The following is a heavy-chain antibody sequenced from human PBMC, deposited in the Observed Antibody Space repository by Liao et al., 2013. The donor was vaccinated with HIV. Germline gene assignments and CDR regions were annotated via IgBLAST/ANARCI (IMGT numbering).Heavy chain of an antibody. CDR2: INHSGST. CDR1: GGSFSGYY. CDR3: ARIYSGHNY. D-gene: IGHD5-12*01. J-gene: IGHJ4*02. V-gene: IGHV4-34*01. Sequence: QVQLKQWGAGLLKPSETLSLTCAVYGGSFSGYYWSWIRQPPGKGLEWIGEINHSGSTNYNPSLTSRVTISLDTSKNQFSLRLSSVTAADTAVYYCARIYSGHNYWGPGTLVTVSS.